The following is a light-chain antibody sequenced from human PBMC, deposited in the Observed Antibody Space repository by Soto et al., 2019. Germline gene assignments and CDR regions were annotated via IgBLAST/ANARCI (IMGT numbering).Light chain of an antibody. CDR2: GAS. CDR3: QQYNDCPRT. V-gene: IGKV3-15*01. Sequence: EIVMTQSPSTLSVSPGDRATLSCRASQSVTICLAWYQQKPGQAPTLLIYGASSRATGTPVRFSGSGSGTEFTLTISSLQSEDFAVYYCQQYNDCPRTFGQGTKLEIK. J-gene: IGKJ2*02. CDR1: QSVTIC.